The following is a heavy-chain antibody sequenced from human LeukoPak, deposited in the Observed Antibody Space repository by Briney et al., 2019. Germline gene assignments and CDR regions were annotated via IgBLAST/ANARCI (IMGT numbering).Heavy chain of an antibody. J-gene: IGHJ4*02. CDR1: GDSVSSNTAA. D-gene: IGHD3-3*01. V-gene: IGHV6-1*01. CDR2: TFYRSKWYK. CDR3: ARDDDKSGNSLDF. Sequence: SQTLSLTCAISGDSVSSNTAAWNWIRQSPSRGLEWLGRTFYRSKWYKDYAISVKGRITIHPDTSEIQFSLQLNSVTPEDTAVYYCARDDDKSGNSLDFWGRGTLVAVSS.